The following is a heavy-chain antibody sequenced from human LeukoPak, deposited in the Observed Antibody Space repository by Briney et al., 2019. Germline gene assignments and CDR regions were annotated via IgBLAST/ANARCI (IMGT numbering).Heavy chain of an antibody. V-gene: IGHV4-38-2*02. Sequence: PETLSLTCTVSGYSISSGYYWGWIRQPPGKGLEWIGSIYHSGGTYYNPSLKSRVTISVDTSKNQFSLKLSSVTAADTAVYYCARIRGYSYGSFDYWGQGTLVTVSS. D-gene: IGHD5-18*01. CDR1: GYSISSGYY. CDR2: IYHSGGT. CDR3: ARIRGYSYGSFDY. J-gene: IGHJ4*02.